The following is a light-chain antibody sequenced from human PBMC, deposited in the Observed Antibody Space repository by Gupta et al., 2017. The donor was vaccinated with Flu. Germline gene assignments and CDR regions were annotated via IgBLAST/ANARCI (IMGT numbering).Light chain of an antibody. J-gene: IGLJ1*01. CDR1: SSDIGTYDL. CDR3: CTYTASDPYV. Sequence: TSSDIGTYDLVSWYQQHPGKAPKLLIYEADKRPSGVSSRFSGSKSGSTASLAISGLQAEDEADYYCCTYTASDPYVFGTGTTVTVL. CDR2: EAD. V-gene: IGLV2-23*01.